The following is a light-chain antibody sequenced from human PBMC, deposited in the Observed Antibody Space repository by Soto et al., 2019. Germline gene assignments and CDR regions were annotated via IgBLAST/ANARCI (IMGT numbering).Light chain of an antibody. CDR3: AAWDDSLNGWV. CDR1: SSNIGTNT. J-gene: IGLJ3*02. CDR2: DNN. V-gene: IGLV1-44*01. Sequence: QSVLTQPPSASGTPGQRVTISCSGSSSNIGTNTVNWYQQLPGTAPKLLIYDNNHRPSEVPDRFSGSKSGTSASLAISGLQSEAEADYYCAAWDDSLNGWVFGGGTKLTVL.